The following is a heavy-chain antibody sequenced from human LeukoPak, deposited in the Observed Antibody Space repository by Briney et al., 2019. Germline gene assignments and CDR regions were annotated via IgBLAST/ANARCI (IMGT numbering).Heavy chain of an antibody. D-gene: IGHD4-17*01. CDR3: TKGAHGDYDY. Sequence: GGSLRLSCAASGFTFHNYVMAWVRQAPGKGLEWLSTIGTIGNTYYADSVKGRFTISKDNSKNTLYLQMHSLRAEDTALYYCTKGAHGDYDYWGQGTLVTVSS. CDR1: GFTFHNYV. V-gene: IGHV3-23*01. J-gene: IGHJ4*02. CDR2: IGTIGNT.